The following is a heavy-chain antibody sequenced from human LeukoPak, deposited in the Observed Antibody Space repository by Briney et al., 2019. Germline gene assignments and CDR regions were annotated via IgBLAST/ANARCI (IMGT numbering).Heavy chain of an antibody. J-gene: IGHJ4*02. CDR2: ISWNSGSI. CDR3: AKDANSITIFGVAIDY. Sequence: PGGSLRLSCAASGFTFDDYAMHWVRQAPGKGLEWVSGISWNSGSIGYADSVKGRFTISRDNAKNSLYLQMNSLRAEDTALYYCAKDANSITIFGVAIDYWGQGTLVTVSS. D-gene: IGHD3-3*01. V-gene: IGHV3-9*01. CDR1: GFTFDDYA.